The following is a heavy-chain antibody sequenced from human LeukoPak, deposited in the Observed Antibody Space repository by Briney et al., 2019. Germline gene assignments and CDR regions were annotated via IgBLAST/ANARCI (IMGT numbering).Heavy chain of an antibody. CDR2: IYYSGST. CDR3: ARQEPLEYSSSSWFDP. D-gene: IGHD6-6*01. Sequence: SETLSLTCTVSGGSISSSSYYWGWIRQPPGKGLEWIGSIYYSGSTYYNPSLKSRVTISVDTSKNQFSLKLSSVTAADTVVYYCARQEPLEYSSSSWFDPWGQEPWSPSPQ. CDR1: GGSISSSSYY. V-gene: IGHV4-39*01. J-gene: IGHJ5*02.